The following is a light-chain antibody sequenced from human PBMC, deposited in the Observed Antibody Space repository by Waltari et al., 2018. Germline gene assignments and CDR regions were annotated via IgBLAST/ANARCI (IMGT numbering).Light chain of an antibody. CDR2: AAS. V-gene: IGKV1-16*02. CDR1: QAISTL. CDR3: QQYSTFPPT. Sequence: DIQMTESPSSLSPSVGDRVIPTCRASQAISTLLAWFQLKPGKAPKSLIYAASTLQTGVSSNCSGSGSGTDFTLTISSLQPGDCATYYCQQYSTFPPTFGGGTRVEI. J-gene: IGKJ4*01.